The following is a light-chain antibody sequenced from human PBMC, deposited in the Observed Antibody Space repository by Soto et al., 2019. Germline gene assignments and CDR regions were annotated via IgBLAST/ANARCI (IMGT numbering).Light chain of an antibody. CDR2: AAS. J-gene: IGKJ4*01. CDR3: QQSNSSPPT. CDR1: QSISSW. Sequence: DIQLTQAPSFLSASVGARVTITCRASQSISSWLAWYQHKPGQAPNLLIYAASTLQAGVPSRLRGSGSGTDFTLTISSLQPEDFATYFCQQSNSSPPTFGGGTKVAIK. V-gene: IGKV1-39*01.